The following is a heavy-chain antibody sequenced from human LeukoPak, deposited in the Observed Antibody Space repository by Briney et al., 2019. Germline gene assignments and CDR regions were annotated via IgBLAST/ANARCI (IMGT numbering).Heavy chain of an antibody. V-gene: IGHV3-48*03. CDR2: ISSSGNTI. Sequence: GGSLRLSCAASGFTFSSYEMNWVRQAPGKGLEWVSFISSSGNTIYYADSVKGRFTISRDHANNSLFLQMNSQRAEDTAVYYCARDRQVPAVVDYWGQGTLVAVSP. CDR1: GFTFSSYE. D-gene: IGHD2-2*01. J-gene: IGHJ4*02. CDR3: ARDRQVPAVVDY.